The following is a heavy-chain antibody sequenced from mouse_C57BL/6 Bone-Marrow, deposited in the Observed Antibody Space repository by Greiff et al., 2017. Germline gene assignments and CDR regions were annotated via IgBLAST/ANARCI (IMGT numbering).Heavy chain of an antibody. D-gene: IGHD2-12*01. CDR2: IYPGSGST. J-gene: IGHJ1*03. CDR1: GYTFTSYW. CDR3: ASPYYNSYWYFDV. Sequence: QVQLKQPGAELVKPGASVKMSCKASGYTFTSYWINWVKQRPGQGLEWIGDIYPGSGSTNYNEKFKGKATLTVDKSSSTAYMQLSSLTSEDSAVYYCASPYYNSYWYFDVWGTGTTVTVTS. V-gene: IGHV1-55*01.